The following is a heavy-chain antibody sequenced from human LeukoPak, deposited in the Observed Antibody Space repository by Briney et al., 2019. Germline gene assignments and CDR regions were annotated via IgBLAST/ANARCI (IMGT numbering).Heavy chain of an antibody. J-gene: IGHJ6*03. Sequence: SETLSLTCNVSGDSMRSHFWSWIRQLPGKGLEWIGEVYSDTGSTNYNPSLKSRVTISADTSKNHFSLTLSSVTAADPAVYYCARDRRHYDISTEGGFGADHHYYLDGWGKGATGTGSS. CDR3: ARDRRHYDISTEGGFGADHHYYLDG. CDR2: VYSDTGST. CDR1: GDSMRSHF. D-gene: IGHD3-9*01. V-gene: IGHV4-59*11.